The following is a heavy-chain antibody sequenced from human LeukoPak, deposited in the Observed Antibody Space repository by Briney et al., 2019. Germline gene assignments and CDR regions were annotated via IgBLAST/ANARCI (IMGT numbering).Heavy chain of an antibody. V-gene: IGHV4-59*01. CDR1: GGSISSYY. J-gene: IGHJ4*02. CDR2: MYYSGSA. CDR3: ARAGSGYSYDN. Sequence: SGTLSLTCTVSGGSISSYYWSWIRQPPGKGLEWIGYMYYSGSANYNPSLKSRVTISGDTPKNQFSLKLSSVTAADTAVYYCARAGSGYSYDNWGQGTLVTVSS. D-gene: IGHD5-18*01.